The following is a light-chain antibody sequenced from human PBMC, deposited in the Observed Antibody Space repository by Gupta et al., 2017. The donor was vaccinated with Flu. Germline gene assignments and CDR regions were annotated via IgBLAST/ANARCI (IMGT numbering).Light chain of an antibody. CDR1: KLGDKY. CDR2: QDS. J-gene: IGLJ1*01. Sequence: SGDKLGDKYASWYQQKPGQSPVLVIYQDSKRPSGIPERFSGSNSGNTATLTISGTQAMDEADYYCQAWDSSTNYVFGTGTKVTVL. V-gene: IGLV3-1*01. CDR3: QAWDSSTNYV.